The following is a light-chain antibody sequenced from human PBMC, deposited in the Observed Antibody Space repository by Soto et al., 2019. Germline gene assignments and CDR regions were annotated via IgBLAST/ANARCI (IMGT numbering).Light chain of an antibody. CDR3: QQYGTFPYT. Sequence: VIWMTQSPSLISASTGDRVNISCRMSQAISSHLAWYQQKPGKAPNLLLFATSTLQGGVPSRFSGSGSGTDFTLSISSLQSEDFATYYCQQYGTFPYTFGRGTKVEF. CDR2: ATS. CDR1: QAISSH. J-gene: IGKJ2*01. V-gene: IGKV1D-8*01.